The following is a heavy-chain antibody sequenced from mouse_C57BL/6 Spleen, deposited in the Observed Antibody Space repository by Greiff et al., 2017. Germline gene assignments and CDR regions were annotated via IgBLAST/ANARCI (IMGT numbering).Heavy chain of an antibody. J-gene: IGHJ4*01. CDR2: INPYNGGT. V-gene: IGHV1-19*01. CDR3: ARGGGYEFYYAMDY. CDR1: GYTFTDYY. Sequence: VQLQQSGPVLVKPGASVKMSCKASGYTFTDYYMNWVKQSHGKSLEWIGVINPYNGGTSYNQKFKGKATLTVDKSSSTAYMELNSLTSEDSAVYYCARGGGYEFYYAMDYWGQGTSVTVSS. D-gene: IGHD2-2*01.